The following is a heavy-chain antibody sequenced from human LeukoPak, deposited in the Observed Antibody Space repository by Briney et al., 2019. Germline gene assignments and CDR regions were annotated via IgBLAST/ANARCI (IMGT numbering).Heavy chain of an antibody. V-gene: IGHV4-59*01. CDR3: ARDYTWGSYRYMDV. Sequence: SETLSLTCTVSGGSISSYYWSWIRQPPGKGLEWVGDVYYSGSTDYNPSLKSRVTISVDTSKKQFSLKVSSVTAADTAVYYCARDYTWGSYRYMDVWGKGTTVTVSS. CDR2: VYYSGST. D-gene: IGHD3-16*02. J-gene: IGHJ6*03. CDR1: GGSISSYY.